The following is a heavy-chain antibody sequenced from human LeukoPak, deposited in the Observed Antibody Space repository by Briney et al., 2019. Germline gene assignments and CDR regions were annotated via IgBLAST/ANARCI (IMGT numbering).Heavy chain of an antibody. CDR2: INPNSGGT. CDR1: GYTFTGYY. J-gene: IGHJ6*02. V-gene: IGHV1-2*02. Sequence: GASVKVSCKASGYTFTGYYMHWVRQAPGQGLEWMGWINPNSGGTNYAQKFQGRVTMTRDTSISTAYMELSRLRSDDTAVYYCARVRGPRGGYYYYGMDVWGQGTTVTVSS. D-gene: IGHD3-10*01. CDR3: ARVRGPRGGYYYYGMDV.